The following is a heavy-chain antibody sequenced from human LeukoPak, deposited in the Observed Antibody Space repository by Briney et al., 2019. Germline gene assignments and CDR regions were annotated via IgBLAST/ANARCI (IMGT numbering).Heavy chain of an antibody. CDR3: ARVLTAAGLDF. CDR1: GGSISGSRT. V-gene: IGHV4-39*07. J-gene: IGHJ4*02. D-gene: IGHD6-25*01. Sequence: PSETLSLTCTVSGGSISGSRTWGWVRQPPGMGLEWIGNNDARTASNPSLKSRVTTALHTSTNQFSLRVNSVTAAEAAFYYCARVLTAAGLDFWGQGILVTISS. CDR2: NDART.